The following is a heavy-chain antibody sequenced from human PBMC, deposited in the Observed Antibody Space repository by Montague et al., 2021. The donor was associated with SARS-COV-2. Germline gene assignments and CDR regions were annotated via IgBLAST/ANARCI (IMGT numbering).Heavy chain of an antibody. CDR3: ARDLMELQGMDF. D-gene: IGHD1-7*01. J-gene: IGHJ6*02. Sequence: SLRLSCAASGFTVSSNYMSWVRQAPGKGLEWVSVIYSGGSTYYADSVKGRLTISRDNSKNTLYLQMNSLRAEDTAVYYCARDLMELQGMDFWGQGTTVTASS. CDR1: GFTVSSNY. V-gene: IGHV3-53*01. CDR2: IYSGGST.